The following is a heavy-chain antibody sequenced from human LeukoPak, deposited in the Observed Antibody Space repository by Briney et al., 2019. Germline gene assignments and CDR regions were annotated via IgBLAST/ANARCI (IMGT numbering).Heavy chain of an antibody. V-gene: IGHV3-11*04. J-gene: IGHJ4*02. Sequence: PGGSLRLSCAASGFTFSDYYMSWIRQAPGKGLEWVSYISSSSSTIYYADSVKGRFTISRDNAKDSLYLQMNSLRDEDTAVYYCARESYGSGSSYNAQTSSFYLDYWGQGTLVTVSS. CDR2: ISSSSSTI. D-gene: IGHD3-10*01. CDR3: ARESYGSGSSYNAQTSSFYLDY. CDR1: GFTFSDYY.